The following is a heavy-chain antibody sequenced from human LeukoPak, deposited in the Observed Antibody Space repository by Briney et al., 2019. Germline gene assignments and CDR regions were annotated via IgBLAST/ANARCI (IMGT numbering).Heavy chain of an antibody. CDR1: GFTFSSYG. D-gene: IGHD3-10*01. Sequence: GGSLRLSCAASGFTFSSYGMQWVRQAPGKGLEGVAVIWYDGSNKYYADSVKGRFTISRDNSKNTLYLQMNSLRDEATAVYYCARASGPEWMVRGVTMGPLSYWGQGTLVTVSS. V-gene: IGHV3-33*01. CDR3: ARASGPEWMVRGVTMGPLSY. J-gene: IGHJ4*02. CDR2: IWYDGSNK.